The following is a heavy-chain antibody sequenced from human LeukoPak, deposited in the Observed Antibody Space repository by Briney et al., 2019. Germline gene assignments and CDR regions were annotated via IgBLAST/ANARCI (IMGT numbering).Heavy chain of an antibody. J-gene: IGHJ5*02. D-gene: IGHD3-9*01. CDR3: ARVSRTAILTDHNWFDP. V-gene: IGHV4-34*01. CDR2: INHSGST. CDR1: GGSFSGYY. Sequence: SETLSLTCAVYGGSFSGYYWSWIRQPPGKGLEWIGEINHSGSTNYNPSLKSRVTISVDTSKNQFSLKLSSVTAADTAVYYCARVSRTAILTDHNWFDPWGQGTLVTVSS.